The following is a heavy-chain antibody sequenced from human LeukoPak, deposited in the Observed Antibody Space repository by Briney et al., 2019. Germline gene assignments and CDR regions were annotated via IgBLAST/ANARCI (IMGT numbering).Heavy chain of an antibody. V-gene: IGHV1-8*01. J-gene: IGHJ4*02. CDR3: ARYQYYDFWSGPDY. Sequence: GASVKVSCKASGYTFTSYDIKWVRQATGQGLEWMGWMNPNSGNTGYAQKFQGRVTMTRNTSISTAYMELSSLRSEDTAVYYCARYQYYDFWSGPDYWGQGTLVTVSS. CDR2: MNPNSGNT. CDR1: GYTFTSYD. D-gene: IGHD3-3*01.